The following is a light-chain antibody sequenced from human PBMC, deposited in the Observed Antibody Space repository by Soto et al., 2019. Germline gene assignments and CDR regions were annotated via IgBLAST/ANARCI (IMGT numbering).Light chain of an antibody. V-gene: IGLV2-14*03. J-gene: IGLJ1*01. CDR3: SSYRSTSTLGV. CDR2: DVS. Sequence: QSVLTQPASVSGSPGQSITISCSGTSSDVGAYTYVSWYQVHPGEPPKLVIYDVSKRPSGVSNRFSGSKSGNTASLTISGLQAEDEGESYCSSYRSTSTLGVFGTGTKLTVL. CDR1: SSDVGAYTY.